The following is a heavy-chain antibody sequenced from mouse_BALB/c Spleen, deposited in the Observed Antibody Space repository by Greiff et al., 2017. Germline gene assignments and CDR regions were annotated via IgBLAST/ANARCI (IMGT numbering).Heavy chain of an antibody. CDR2: IWAGGST. V-gene: IGHV2-9*02. J-gene: IGHJ3*01. CDR1: GFSLTSYG. D-gene: IGHD2-14*01. Sequence: QVHVKQSGPGLVQPSQSLSITCTVSGFSLTSYGVHWVRQPPGKGLEWLGVIWAGGSTNYNSALMSRLSISKDNSKSQVFLKMNSLQTDDTAMYYCARGGVRPWFAYWGQGTLVTVSA. CDR3: ARGGVRPWFAY.